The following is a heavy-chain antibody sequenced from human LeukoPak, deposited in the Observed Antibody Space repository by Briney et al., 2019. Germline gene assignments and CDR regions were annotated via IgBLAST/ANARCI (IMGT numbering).Heavy chain of an antibody. Sequence: GGSLRLSCAASGFTFSSYWMSWVRQAPGKGLEWVSAISGSGGSTYYADSVKGRFTISRDNSKNTLYLQMNSLRAEDTAVYYCAKDGYNSAAAFHFDYWGQGTLVTVSS. D-gene: IGHD5-24*01. CDR3: AKDGYNSAAAFHFDY. CDR1: GFTFSSYW. V-gene: IGHV3-23*01. J-gene: IGHJ4*02. CDR2: ISGSGGST.